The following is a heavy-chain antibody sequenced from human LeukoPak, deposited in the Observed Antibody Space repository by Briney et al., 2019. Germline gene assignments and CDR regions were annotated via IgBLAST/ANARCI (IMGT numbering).Heavy chain of an antibody. CDR1: GFTFSSYA. V-gene: IGHV3-23*01. J-gene: IGHJ2*01. D-gene: IGHD2-2*01. CDR2: ISGTI. Sequence: GASLRLSCAASGFTFSSYAMNWVRQAPGKGLEWVSTISGTIYYADSVKGRFSISRDDSQNMLFLQMDNLRADDTAVYYCAKILNAMYFDLWGRGTLVTVSS. CDR3: AKILNAMYFDL.